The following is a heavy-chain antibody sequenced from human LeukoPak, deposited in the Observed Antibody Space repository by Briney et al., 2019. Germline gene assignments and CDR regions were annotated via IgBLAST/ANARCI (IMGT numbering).Heavy chain of an antibody. CDR2: VTDSGGGT. V-gene: IGHV3-23*01. CDR1: GFTVSSNF. D-gene: IGHD3-3*01. CDR3: AKGVRVRSARYWFDY. J-gene: IGHJ4*02. Sequence: GGSLRLSCAASGFTVSSNFLSWVRQPPGKGLEWVSAVTDSGGGTSYTDSVKGRFTISRDNSKNTLYLQMNSLRAEDTAVYYCAKGVRVRSARYWFDYWGQGTLVTVSS.